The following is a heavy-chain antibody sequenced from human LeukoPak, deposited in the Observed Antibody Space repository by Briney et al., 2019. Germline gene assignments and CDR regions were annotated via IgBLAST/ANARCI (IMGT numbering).Heavy chain of an antibody. J-gene: IGHJ4*02. Sequence: PGGSLRLSCAASGFTFSSYSMNWVRQAPGKGLEWVSYISISSRSTIYYADSVKGRFTISRDDARNSLYLQMNSLTDEDTAVYYCARDSGSRVATDFDYWGQGTLVTVSS. CDR3: ARDSGSRVATDFDY. CDR2: ISISSRSTI. D-gene: IGHD3-10*01. V-gene: IGHV3-48*02. CDR1: GFTFSSYS.